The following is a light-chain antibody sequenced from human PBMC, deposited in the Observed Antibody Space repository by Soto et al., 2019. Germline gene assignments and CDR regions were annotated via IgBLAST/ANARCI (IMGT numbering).Light chain of an antibody. J-gene: IGLJ1*01. Sequence: QSVLTQPASVSGSPGQSITISCTGTSSDLGTYHFVSWYQQHPDKAPKLMIYEVSNRPSGVSNRFSGSKSGNTASLTISGLQAEDEADYYCSSYTSTSTPFVFGTGTKVTVL. CDR2: EVS. V-gene: IGLV2-14*01. CDR1: SSDLGTYHF. CDR3: SSYTSTSTPFV.